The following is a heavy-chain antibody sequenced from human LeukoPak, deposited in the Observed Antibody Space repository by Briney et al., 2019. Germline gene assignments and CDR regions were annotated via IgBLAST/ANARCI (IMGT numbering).Heavy chain of an antibody. CDR2: IYHSGST. V-gene: IGHV4-30-2*01. CDR1: GGSISSGGYS. D-gene: IGHD4-17*01. J-gene: IGHJ4*02. CDR3: ARVSPTVSFDY. Sequence: SETLSLSCAVSGGSISSGGYSWGWIRQPPGKGLEWIGYIYHSGSTYYNPSPKSRVTISVDRSKNQFSLKLSSVTAADTAVYYCARVSPTVSFDYWGQGTLVTVSS.